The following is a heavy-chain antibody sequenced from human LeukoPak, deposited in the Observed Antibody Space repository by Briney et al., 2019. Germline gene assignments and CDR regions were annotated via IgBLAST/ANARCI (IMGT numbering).Heavy chain of an antibody. Sequence: SETLSLTCAVYGGSFSGYYWSWIRQPPGKGLEWIGEINHSGSTNYNPSLKSRVTISVDTSKNQFSLKLSSVTAADTAVYYCARAGCSSTSCYGYYYYYGMDVWGQGTRSPSP. J-gene: IGHJ6*02. CDR3: ARAGCSSTSCYGYYYYYGMDV. CDR1: GGSFSGYY. V-gene: IGHV4-34*01. D-gene: IGHD2-2*01. CDR2: INHSGST.